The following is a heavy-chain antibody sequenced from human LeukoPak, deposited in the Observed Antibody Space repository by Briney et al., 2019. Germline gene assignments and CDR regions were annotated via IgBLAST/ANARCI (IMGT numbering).Heavy chain of an antibody. J-gene: IGHJ3*01. CDR2: MYSSGST. CDR3: ARQGSGGRSFDV. CDR1: GGSISSSTYY. D-gene: IGHD1-26*01. V-gene: IGHV4-61*05. Sequence: PSETLSLTCTVSGGSISSSTYYWGWIRRPPGKGLEWIGYMYSSGSTNYNPSLKSRVTISIDTSKNQVSLRLSSVTAADTAVYYCARQGSGGRSFDVWGQGTMVTVSS.